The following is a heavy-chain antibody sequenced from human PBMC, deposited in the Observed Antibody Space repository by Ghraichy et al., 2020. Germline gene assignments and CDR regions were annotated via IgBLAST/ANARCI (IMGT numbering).Heavy chain of an antibody. Sequence: SETLSLTCTVSGGSISSYYWSWIRQPPGKGLEWIGYIYTSGSTNYNPSLKSRVTISVDTSKNQFSLKLSSVTAADTAVYYCARQDYSSSWYWGYWGQGTLVTVSS. J-gene: IGHJ4*02. CDR3: ARQDYSSSWYWGY. CDR2: IYTSGST. D-gene: IGHD6-13*01. V-gene: IGHV4-4*09. CDR1: GGSISSYY.